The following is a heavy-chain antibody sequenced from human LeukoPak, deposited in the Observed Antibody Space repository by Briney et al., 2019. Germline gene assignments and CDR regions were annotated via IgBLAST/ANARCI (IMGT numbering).Heavy chain of an antibody. CDR1: GGSFSGYY. D-gene: IGHD3-3*01. Sequence: PSETLSLTCAVYGGSFSGYYWSWIRQPPGKGLEWIGEINHSGSTNYNPSLKSRVTISVDTSKNQFSLKLSSVTAADTAVYYCARALFWSGYSYARWFDPWGQGTLVTVSS. J-gene: IGHJ5*02. CDR2: INHSGST. CDR3: ARALFWSGYSYARWFDP. V-gene: IGHV4-34*01.